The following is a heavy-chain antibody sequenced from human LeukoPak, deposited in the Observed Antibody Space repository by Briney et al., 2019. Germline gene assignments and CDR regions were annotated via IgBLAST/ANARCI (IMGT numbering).Heavy chain of an antibody. V-gene: IGHV4-38-2*02. CDR2: LYHGGST. CDR1: GYSISSAYS. J-gene: IGHJ5*02. Sequence: PSETLSLTCNVFGYSISSAYSWGWIRQPPGKGLEWIGSLYHGGSTYYNPSLKSRVTISVDTSKNQFSLKLSSVTAADTAVYYCARDSGPWGVFDPWGQGTLVTVSS. D-gene: IGHD3-10*01. CDR3: ARDSGPWGVFDP.